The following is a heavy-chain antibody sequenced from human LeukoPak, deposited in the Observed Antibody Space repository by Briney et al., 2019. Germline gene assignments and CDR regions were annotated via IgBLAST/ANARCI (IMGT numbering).Heavy chain of an antibody. V-gene: IGHV3-48*03. Sequence: GGSLRLSCAASGFTFSSYEMNWVRQAPGKGLEWVSYISSSGSTIYYADSVKGRLTISRDNAKNSLYLQMNSLRAEDTAVYYRARDEGRWYYDFWSGYPNPDYYYYYMDAWGKGTTVTVSS. J-gene: IGHJ6*03. CDR3: ARDEGRWYYDFWSGYPNPDYYYYYMDA. CDR2: ISSSGSTI. D-gene: IGHD3-3*01. CDR1: GFTFSSYE.